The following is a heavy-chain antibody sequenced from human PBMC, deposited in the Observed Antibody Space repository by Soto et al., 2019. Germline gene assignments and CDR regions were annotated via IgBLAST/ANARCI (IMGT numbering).Heavy chain of an antibody. J-gene: IGHJ5*02. Sequence: QAQLVESGGGLVKPGGSLRLSCAASGFTFSDYYTSWIRQAPGEGLEWVSDISGDGSTTYYADSVRGRFTISRDNAKNSLYLQMNSMRAEDTAVYYCASDRGAAYLALWGQGALVTVSS. CDR1: GFTFSDYY. V-gene: IGHV3-11*01. CDR2: ISGDGSTT. CDR3: ASDRGAAYLAL. D-gene: IGHD3-10*01.